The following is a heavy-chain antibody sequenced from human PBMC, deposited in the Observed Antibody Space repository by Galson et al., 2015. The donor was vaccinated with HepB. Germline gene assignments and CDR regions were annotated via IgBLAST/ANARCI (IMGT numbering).Heavy chain of an antibody. D-gene: IGHD3-22*01. CDR2: IKSKTDGGTT. V-gene: IGHV3-15*01. CDR1: GFTFSNAW. CDR3: TTGVESGSGPWGFDY. Sequence: SLRLSCAASGFTFSNAWMSWVRQAPGKGLEWVGRIKSKTDGGTTDYAAPVKGRFTISRDDSKNTLYLQMNSLKTEDAAVYYCTTGVESGSGPWGFDYWGQGTLVTVSS. J-gene: IGHJ4*02.